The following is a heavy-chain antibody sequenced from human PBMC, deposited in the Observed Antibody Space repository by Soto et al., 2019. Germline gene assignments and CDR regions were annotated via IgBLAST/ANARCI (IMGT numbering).Heavy chain of an antibody. J-gene: IGHJ4*02. D-gene: IGHD5-18*01. Sequence: QVPLVESGGGVVQPGRSLRLSCAASGFTFSSYGMHWVRQAPGKGLEWVAVIWSDVNNKYYADSVKGRFTISRDNSQNTLYLQMNSLRAEDTAFYYCARATRDTAMVHNWGQGTLVTVSS. CDR1: GFTFSSYG. V-gene: IGHV3-33*08. CDR2: IWSDVNNK. CDR3: ARATRDTAMVHN.